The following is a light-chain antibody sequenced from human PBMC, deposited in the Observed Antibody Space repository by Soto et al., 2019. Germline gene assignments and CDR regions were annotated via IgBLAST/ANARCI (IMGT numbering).Light chain of an antibody. V-gene: IGLV2-23*01. CDR3: CSYVGVSLV. J-gene: IGLJ1*01. CDR1: SSASGTYNL. CDR2: EGI. Sequence: QSVLTQPASVSGSPGQSITISCTGSSSASGTYNLLSWYQQHPGQAPNLMIYEGIKRPSGVSSRFSGSKSGSTASLTISGLQAEDEADYYCCSYVGVSLVFGTGTQLTVL.